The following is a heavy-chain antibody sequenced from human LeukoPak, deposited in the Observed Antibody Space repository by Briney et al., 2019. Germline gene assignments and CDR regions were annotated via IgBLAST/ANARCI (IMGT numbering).Heavy chain of an antibody. V-gene: IGHV1-69*13. J-gene: IGHJ4*02. CDR2: IIPIFGTA. CDR1: GGTFSSYA. D-gene: IGHD6-13*01. CDR3: AVGFKRSPLAAAGTPRGGDY. Sequence: SVKVSCKASGGTFSSYAISWVRQAPGQGLEWMGVIIPIFGTANYAQKFQGRVTITAYESTTTDYMELSSLSSEDTAGYYCAVGFKRSPLAAAGTPRGGDYWGQGTLVTVSS.